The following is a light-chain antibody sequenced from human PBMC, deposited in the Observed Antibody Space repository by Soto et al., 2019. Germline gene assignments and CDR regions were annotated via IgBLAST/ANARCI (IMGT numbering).Light chain of an antibody. CDR1: SSDVGGYNY. V-gene: IGLV2-8*01. J-gene: IGLJ2*01. CDR2: EVS. Sequence: QAVLTQPPSASGSPGQSVTISCTRTSSDVGGYNYVSWYQQHPGKAPKLMIYEVSKRPSGVPDRFSGSKSGNTASLTVSGLQAEDEADYYCSSYAGSNTYVVFGGGTKLTVL. CDR3: SSYAGSNTYVV.